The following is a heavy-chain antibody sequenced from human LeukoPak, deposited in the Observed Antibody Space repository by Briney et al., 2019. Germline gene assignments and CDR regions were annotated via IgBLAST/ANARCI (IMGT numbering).Heavy chain of an antibody. Sequence: SETLSLTCAVYGGSFSGYYWSWIRQPPGKGLEWIGEINHSGSTNYNPSLKSRVTISVDTSKNQFSLKLSSVTAADTAVYYCASASLPYGMDVWGQGTMVTVSS. CDR1: GGSFSGYY. V-gene: IGHV4-34*01. J-gene: IGHJ6*02. CDR2: INHSGST. CDR3: ASASLPYGMDV.